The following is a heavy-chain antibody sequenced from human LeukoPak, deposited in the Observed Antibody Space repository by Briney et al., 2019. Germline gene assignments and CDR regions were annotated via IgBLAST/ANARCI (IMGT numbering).Heavy chain of an antibody. J-gene: IGHJ3*02. V-gene: IGHV1-69*06. D-gene: IGHD3-22*01. CDR1: GGTFSSYA. CDR3: ARDKGEYYYDSSGYRDAFDI. CDR2: IIPIFGTA. Sequence: SVKVSCKASGGTFSSYAISWVRQAPGQGLEWMGGIIPIFGTANYAQKFQGRVTITADKSTSTAYMELSSLRSEDTAVYYCARDKGEYYYDSSGYRDAFDIWGQGTMVTVSS.